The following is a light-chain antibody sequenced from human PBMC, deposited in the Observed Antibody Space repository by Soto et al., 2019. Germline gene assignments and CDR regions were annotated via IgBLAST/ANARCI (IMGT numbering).Light chain of an antibody. CDR3: QQYGNSRGT. Sequence: DIVLTQSPGTLSLSPGDIATLSCRANQSVSTSYLAWYQQKPGQAPRLLIYGASSRATGIPDRFSGSGSGTDFTLTISGLEPEDFAVYYCQQYGNSRGTFGQGTKVEIK. V-gene: IGKV3-20*01. CDR2: GAS. CDR1: QSVSTSY. J-gene: IGKJ1*01.